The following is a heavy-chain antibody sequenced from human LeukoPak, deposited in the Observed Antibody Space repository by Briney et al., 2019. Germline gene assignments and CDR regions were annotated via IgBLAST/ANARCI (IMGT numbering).Heavy chain of an antibody. CDR2: IYNSGST. V-gene: IGHV4-61*01. CDR1: GGSVSSGSYY. J-gene: IGHJ2*01. CDR3: ARGRWYFDL. Sequence: SETLSLTCTVSGGSVSSGSYYWSWIRQPPGEGLEWIGYIYNSGSTTYSPSLKSRVTLSVHTSKNQFPLKLSSVTAADRAVYYCARGRWYFDLWGRGTLVTVSS.